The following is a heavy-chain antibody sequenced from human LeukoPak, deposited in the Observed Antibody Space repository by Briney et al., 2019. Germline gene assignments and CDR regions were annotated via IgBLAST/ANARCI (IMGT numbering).Heavy chain of an antibody. D-gene: IGHD1-26*01. CDR3: ARDNYSGSRYFDH. CDR2: IRYDGHNK. Sequence: GGSLRLSCAASGFTFSSYGMHWVRQAPGKGLDWVAFIRYDGHNKYYADSVKGRFTISRDNSKNTLYLQMNSLRAEDTAIYYCARDNYSGSRYFDHWGQGTLVTVSS. CDR1: GFTFSSYG. J-gene: IGHJ4*02. V-gene: IGHV3-30*02.